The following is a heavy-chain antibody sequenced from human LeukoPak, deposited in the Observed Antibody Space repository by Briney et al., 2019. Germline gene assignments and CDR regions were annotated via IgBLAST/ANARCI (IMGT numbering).Heavy chain of an antibody. D-gene: IGHD5-12*01. CDR3: AKGAYDYIEIAYFDS. CDR2: LIGSSGST. CDR1: GFTSADYA. Sequence: GGSLRLSCAASGFTSADYAMNWVRQAPGKGLEWVSVLIGSSGSTDYADSVKGRFTISRDNSKNTVFLQMNSLRVEDTAIYYCAKGAYDYIEIAYFDSWGQGTLVTVSS. V-gene: IGHV3-23*01. J-gene: IGHJ4*02.